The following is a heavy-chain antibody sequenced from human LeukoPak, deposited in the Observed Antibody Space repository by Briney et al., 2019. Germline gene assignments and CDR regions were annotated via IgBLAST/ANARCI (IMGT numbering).Heavy chain of an antibody. D-gene: IGHD3-10*01. Sequence: ASVKVSCKASGNSFSNYAMHWLRQAPGRRLEWLGYINAGSANTKYSRKFQGRIAISRDTSASTVYMEFSSLRPEDTAVYYCAREGATGVRGVERGKMEWFDPWGQGTLVTVAS. V-gene: IGHV1-3*01. CDR2: INAGSANT. CDR1: GNSFSNYA. CDR3: AREGATGVRGVERGKMEWFDP. J-gene: IGHJ5*02.